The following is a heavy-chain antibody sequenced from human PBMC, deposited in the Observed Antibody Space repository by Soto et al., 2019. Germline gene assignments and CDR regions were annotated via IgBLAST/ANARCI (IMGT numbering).Heavy chain of an antibody. Sequence: QVQLVQSGAEVKKPGSSVKVSCKASGGTFSSYAISWVRQAPGQGLEWMGGIIPIFGTANYAQKFQGRVTITADESTSTAYMELSSLRSDDTAVYYCAIDRQYSSSYYYYGMDGWGQGTTVTVSS. V-gene: IGHV1-69*01. CDR1: GGTFSSYA. J-gene: IGHJ6*02. CDR3: AIDRQYSSSYYYYGMDG. D-gene: IGHD6-6*01. CDR2: IIPIFGTA.